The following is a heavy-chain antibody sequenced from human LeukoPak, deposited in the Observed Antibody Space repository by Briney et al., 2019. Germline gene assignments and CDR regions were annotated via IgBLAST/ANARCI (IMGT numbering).Heavy chain of an antibody. Sequence: GGSLRLSCAASGFTFSSYGVSWVRQTPGKGLEWVSAITGNAGSLYHADSVKGRFTISRSNSKNTLSLQMDSLKVDDTAVYYCARLGSTWYPDSWGQGTLVTVSS. CDR3: ARLGSTWYPDS. J-gene: IGHJ5*02. V-gene: IGHV3-23*01. D-gene: IGHD6-13*01. CDR1: GFTFSSYG. CDR2: ITGNAGSL.